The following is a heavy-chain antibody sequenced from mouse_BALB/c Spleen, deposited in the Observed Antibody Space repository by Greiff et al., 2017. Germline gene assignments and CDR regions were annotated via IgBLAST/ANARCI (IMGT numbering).Heavy chain of an antibody. Sequence: VQLQQSGPELVKPGASVKISCKASGYAFSSSWMNWVKQRPGQGLEWIGRIYPGDGDTNYNGKFKGKATLTADKSSSTAYMQLSSLTSVDSAVYFCARHFFAYWGQGTLVTVSA. V-gene: IGHV1-82*01. CDR3: ARHFFAY. CDR2: IYPGDGDT. J-gene: IGHJ3*01. CDR1: GYAFSSSW.